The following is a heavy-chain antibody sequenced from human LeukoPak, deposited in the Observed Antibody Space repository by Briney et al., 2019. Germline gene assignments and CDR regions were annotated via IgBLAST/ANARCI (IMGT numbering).Heavy chain of an antibody. D-gene: IGHD3-3*01. J-gene: IGHJ6*03. CDR2: ISGSGGST. CDR3: AKVGAQTYYDFWSGYSGYYYYMDV. V-gene: IGHV3-23*01. CDR1: GFTFSSYA. Sequence: GGSLRLSCAASGFTFSSYAMSWVRQAPGKGLEWVSAISGSGGSTYYADSVKGRFTISRDNSKNTLYLQMNSLRAEDTAVYYCAKVGAQTYYDFWSGYSGYYYYMDVWGKGTTVTVSS.